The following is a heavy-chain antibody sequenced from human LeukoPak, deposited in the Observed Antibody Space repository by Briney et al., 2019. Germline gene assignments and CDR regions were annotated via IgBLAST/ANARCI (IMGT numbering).Heavy chain of an antibody. V-gene: IGHV4-34*01. J-gene: IGHJ3*02. CDR3: ARHSRITMVRGAKGAFDI. Sequence: SETLSLTCAVYGGSFSGYYWSWLRQPPGKGLEWIGEINHSGSTNYNPSLKSRVTISVDTSKNQFSLKLSSVTAADTAVYYCARHSRITMVRGAKGAFDIWGQGTMVTVSS. D-gene: IGHD3-10*01. CDR2: INHSGST. CDR1: GGSFSGYY.